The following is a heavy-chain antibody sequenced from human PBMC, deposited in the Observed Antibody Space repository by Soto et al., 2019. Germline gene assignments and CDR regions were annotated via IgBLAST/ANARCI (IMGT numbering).Heavy chain of an antibody. D-gene: IGHD2-2*01. CDR3: ARLGYCSSTSCPKKNYGMDV. Sequence: PSETLSLTCTVSGGSISSSSYYWGWIRQPPGKGLEWIGSIYYSGSTYYNPSLKSRVTISVDTSKNQFSLRLSSVTAADTAMYYCARLGYCSSTSCPKKNYGMDVWGQGTTVTVSS. CDR2: IYYSGST. CDR1: GGSISSSSYY. V-gene: IGHV4-39*01. J-gene: IGHJ6*01.